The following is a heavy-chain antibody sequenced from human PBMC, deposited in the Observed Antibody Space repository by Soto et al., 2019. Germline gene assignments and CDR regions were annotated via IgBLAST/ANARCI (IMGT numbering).Heavy chain of an antibody. Sequence: QVQLVESGGGVVQPGTSLRLSCAASGFPFSRCAMHWVRQAPGKGLEWVAVIIYDGSDKYYADSVQGRFTISRDNSKNTLYLQMNSLRPEDTAVYYCAAELGNSGYDGHDYWCQGTLVTVSS. J-gene: IGHJ4*02. CDR3: AAELGNSGYDGHDY. V-gene: IGHV3-30-3*01. CDR2: IIYDGSDK. CDR1: GFPFSRCA. D-gene: IGHD5-12*01.